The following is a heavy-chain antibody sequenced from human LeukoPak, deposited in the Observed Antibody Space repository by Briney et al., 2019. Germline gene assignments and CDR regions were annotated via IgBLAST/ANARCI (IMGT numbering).Heavy chain of an antibody. CDR3: ARVITVGHFDY. CDR2: IYHSGST. V-gene: IGHV4-30-2*01. Sequence: SETLSLTCAVSGGSISSGGYSWSWIRQPPGKGLEWIGYIYHSGSTYYNPSLKSRVTISVDRSKNQFSLKLSSVTAADTAVYYCARVITVGHFDYWGQGTLVTVSS. J-gene: IGHJ4*02. D-gene: IGHD5-24*01. CDR1: GGSISSGGYS.